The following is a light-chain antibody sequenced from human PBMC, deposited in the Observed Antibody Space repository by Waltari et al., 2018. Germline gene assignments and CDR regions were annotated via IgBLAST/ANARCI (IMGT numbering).Light chain of an antibody. Sequence: DIQMTQSPSSLSASVDDRVTLTCRASQGISNSLAWYQQKPGKAPELLVHAASRLGTGVPSRFSGSGSGSDYTLTISGLQPEDFAIYYCQQYSVVPLTFGQGTRVDIK. CDR3: QQYSVVPLT. CDR1: QGISNS. CDR2: AAS. J-gene: IGKJ1*01. V-gene: IGKV1-NL1*01.